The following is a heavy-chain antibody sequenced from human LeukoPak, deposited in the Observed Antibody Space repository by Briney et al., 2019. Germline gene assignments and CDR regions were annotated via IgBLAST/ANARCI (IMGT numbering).Heavy chain of an antibody. CDR2: ISGGGGRT. V-gene: IGHV3-23*01. CDR1: GFTFSSYV. CDR3: AKGTGYCDSSGYDPFDI. J-gene: IGHJ3*02. D-gene: IGHD3-22*01. Sequence: GGSLRLSCAASGFTFSSYVMSWVRQAPGKGLEWVSAISGGGGRTYYADSVKGRFTISRDNSKNTLYLQMNSPRAEDTAVYYCAKGTGYCDSSGYDPFDIWGQGTMVTVSS.